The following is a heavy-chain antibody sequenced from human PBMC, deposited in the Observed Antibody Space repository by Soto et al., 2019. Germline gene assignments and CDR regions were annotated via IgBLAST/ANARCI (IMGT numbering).Heavy chain of an antibody. D-gene: IGHD2-2*01. CDR3: ARGTYCSSTSCYSYRWFDP. Sequence: SETLSLTCTVSGGSVSSGSYYWSWIRQPPGKGLEWIGYIYYSGSTNYNPSLKSRVTISVDTSKNQFSLKLSSVTAADTAVYYCARGTYCSSTSCYSYRWFDPWGQGTLVTVLL. CDR2: IYYSGST. V-gene: IGHV4-61*01. CDR1: GGSVSSGSYY. J-gene: IGHJ5*02.